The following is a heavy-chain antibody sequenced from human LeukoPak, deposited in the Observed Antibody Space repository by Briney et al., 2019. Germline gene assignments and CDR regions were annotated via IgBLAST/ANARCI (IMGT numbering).Heavy chain of an antibody. CDR2: ISHSGST. D-gene: IGHD3-9*01. CDR1: GGSLSGNF. J-gene: IGHJ6*02. CDR3: ARGHTLGGYYKQKYYYYGMDV. Sequence: SETPSLTCAVYGGSLSGNFWSWIRQPPGKGLEWIGEISHSGSTNYSPSLKSRLTISVDTSKNQFSLRLSSVTAADTAVYYCARGHTLGGYYKQKYYYYGMDVWGQGTTVTVSS. V-gene: IGHV4-34*01.